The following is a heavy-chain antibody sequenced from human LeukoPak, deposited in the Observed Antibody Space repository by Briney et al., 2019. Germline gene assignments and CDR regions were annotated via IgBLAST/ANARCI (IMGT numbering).Heavy chain of an antibody. D-gene: IGHD3-3*01. CDR2: ISWYSGNI. Sequence: GGSLRLSCAASGFTFDDYAVHWVRQAPGKGLEWVSGISWYSGNIGYADSVKGRFTISRDNAKNSLYLQMNSLRAEDTALYYCAKDRTRGAITIFGVVSDYYYYMDVWGKGTTVTVSS. V-gene: IGHV3-9*01. CDR1: GFTFDDYA. J-gene: IGHJ6*03. CDR3: AKDRTRGAITIFGVVSDYYYYMDV.